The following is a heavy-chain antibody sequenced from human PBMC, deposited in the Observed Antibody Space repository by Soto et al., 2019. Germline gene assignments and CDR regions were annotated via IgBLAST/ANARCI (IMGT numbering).Heavy chain of an antibody. CDR3: AREDLTMIVVVIGVTPRGMDV. CDR2: INAGNGNT. CDR1: GYTFTSYA. Sequence: ASVKVSCKASGYTFTSYAMHWVRQAPGQRLEWMGWINAGNGNTKYSQKFQGRVTITRDTSASTAYMELSSLRSEDTAVYYCAREDLTMIVVVIGVTPRGMDVWGQGTTVTVSS. V-gene: IGHV1-3*01. J-gene: IGHJ6*02. D-gene: IGHD3-22*01.